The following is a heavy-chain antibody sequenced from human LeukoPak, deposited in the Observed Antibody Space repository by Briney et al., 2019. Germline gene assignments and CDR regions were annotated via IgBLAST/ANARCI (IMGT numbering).Heavy chain of an antibody. D-gene: IGHD6-13*01. Sequence: GGSLRLSCAASGFTFSSYAMSWVRQAPGKGLEWVSAISGSGGSTYYADSVKGQFTISRDNSKNTLYLQMNSLRAEDTAVYYCAKDSKYSSSWAYYYYGMDVWGKGTTVTVSS. CDR3: AKDSKYSSSWAYYYYGMDV. CDR2: ISGSGGST. V-gene: IGHV3-23*01. CDR1: GFTFSSYA. J-gene: IGHJ6*04.